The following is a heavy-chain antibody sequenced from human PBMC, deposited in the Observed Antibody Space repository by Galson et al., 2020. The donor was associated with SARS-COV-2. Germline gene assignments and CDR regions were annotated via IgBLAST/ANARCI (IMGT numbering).Heavy chain of an antibody. D-gene: IGHD2-8*01. J-gene: IGHJ2*01. Sequence: PSETLSLTCSVSGASISSSYWSWIRQPAGKGLEWIGRIYNTGGTNYSPSLKSRVTMSVDTSMNQISLKVTSVTAADTAVYYCARDSPVMVTHWYFDLWGRGTLVTVSS. V-gene: IGHV4-4*07. CDR2: IYNTGGT. CDR3: ARDSPVMVTHWYFDL. CDR1: GASISSSY.